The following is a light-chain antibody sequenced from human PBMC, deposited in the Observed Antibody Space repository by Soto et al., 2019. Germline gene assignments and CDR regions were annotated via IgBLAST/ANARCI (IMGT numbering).Light chain of an antibody. CDR2: DAS. CDR3: QHYDNWPFT. CDR1: QSINNW. J-gene: IGKJ2*01. Sequence: DIQMTQSPSTLSASVGDRVTITCRASQSINNWLAWYQQKPGKAPKLLIFDASSLETGVPSRFSGSGSGTEFTLTISSLQSEDFAIYYCQHYDNWPFTFGQGTKVDI. V-gene: IGKV1-5*01.